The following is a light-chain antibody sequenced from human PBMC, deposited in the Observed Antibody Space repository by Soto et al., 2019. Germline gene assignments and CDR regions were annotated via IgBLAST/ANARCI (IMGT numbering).Light chain of an antibody. Sequence: QSVLTQPPSVSAAPRQRVTISCSGSISNIGNNAVNWYQHLPGKAPKLLIYYDDLLPSGVSDRFSGSKSGTSASLAIGGLQSEDEADYYCAAWDDSLNGVVFGGGTKVTVL. CDR2: YDD. V-gene: IGLV1-36*01. CDR3: AAWDDSLNGVV. CDR1: ISNIGNNA. J-gene: IGLJ2*01.